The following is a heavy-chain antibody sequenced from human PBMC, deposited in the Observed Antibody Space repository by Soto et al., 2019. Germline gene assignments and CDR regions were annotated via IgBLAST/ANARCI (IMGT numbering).Heavy chain of an antibody. V-gene: IGHV3-23*01. CDR3: AKDRGYSSSWYDWFDP. CDR2: ISGSGGST. CDR1: GFTFSSYA. D-gene: IGHD6-13*01. Sequence: GGSLRLSCAASGFTFSSYAMSWVRQAPGKGLEWVSAISGSGGSTYYADSVKGRFTISRDNSKNTLYLQMNSPRAEDTAVYYCAKDRGYSSSWYDWFDPWGQGTLVTVSS. J-gene: IGHJ5*02.